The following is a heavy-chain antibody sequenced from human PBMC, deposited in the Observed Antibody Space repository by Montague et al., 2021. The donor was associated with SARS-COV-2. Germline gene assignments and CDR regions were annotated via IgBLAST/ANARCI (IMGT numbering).Heavy chain of an antibody. V-gene: IGHV3-33*08. CDR1: GFTFSSYA. Sequence: SLRLSCAASGFTFSSYAIHWVRQAPGKGLEWVSFIWSDGNNKYYADSVKGRFTFSRDNSKNTLYLQMNSLRAEDTAVYYCARGSGSGGPGWFDPWGQGTLVTVSS. CDR2: IWSDGNNK. D-gene: IGHD3-10*01. J-gene: IGHJ5*02. CDR3: ARGSGSGGPGWFDP.